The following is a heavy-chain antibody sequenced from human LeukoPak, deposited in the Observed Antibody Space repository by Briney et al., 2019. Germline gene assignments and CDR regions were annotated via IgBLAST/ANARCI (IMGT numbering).Heavy chain of an antibody. V-gene: IGHV3-11*04. CDR3: ARSLGYYYDSSGGGYFDY. D-gene: IGHD3-22*01. J-gene: IGHJ4*02. CDR2: ISSSSSTI. Sequence: GGSLRLSCAASGFTFSDYYVSWIRQAPGKGLEWVPYISSSSSTIYYADSVKGRFTISRDNAKNSLYLQMNSLRAEDTAVYYCARSLGYYYDSSGGGYFDYWGQGTLVTVSS. CDR1: GFTFSDYY.